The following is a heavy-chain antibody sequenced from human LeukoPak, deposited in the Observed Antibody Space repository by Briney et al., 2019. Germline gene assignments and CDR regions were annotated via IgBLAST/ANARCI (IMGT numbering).Heavy chain of an antibody. CDR2: INPSGGST. D-gene: IGHD3-22*01. J-gene: IGHJ3*02. CDR3: AIIPYYYDSSLRADDAFDI. Sequence: ASVKVSCKASGYTFTSYYMHWVRQAPGQGLEWMGIINPSGGSTSYAQKFQGRVTMTRDTSTSTVYMELSSLRSEDTAVYYCAIIPYYYDSSLRADDAFDIWGQGTMVTVSS. V-gene: IGHV1-46*01. CDR1: GYTFTSYY.